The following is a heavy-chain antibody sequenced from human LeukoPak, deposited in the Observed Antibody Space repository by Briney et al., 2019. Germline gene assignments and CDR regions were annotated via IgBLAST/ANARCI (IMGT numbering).Heavy chain of an antibody. D-gene: IGHD1-26*01. J-gene: IGHJ4*02. V-gene: IGHV3-64D*06. CDR3: VKDHRSYRTFDY. Sequence: GGSLRLSCSPSGFTFSSYAMHWVRQAPGKGLEYLSAISSNGGSTYYADSVKGRFTISRDNSKNTLYLQMSSLRAEDTAVYYCVKDHRSYRTFDYWGQGTLVTVSS. CDR1: GFTFSSYA. CDR2: ISSNGGST.